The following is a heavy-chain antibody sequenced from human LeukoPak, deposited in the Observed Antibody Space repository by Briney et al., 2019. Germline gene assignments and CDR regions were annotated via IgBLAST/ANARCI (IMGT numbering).Heavy chain of an antibody. CDR2: INPSGGST. D-gene: IGHD6-19*01. J-gene: IGHJ4*02. Sequence: ASVKVSCKASGYTFTSYYMHWVRQAPGQGLEWMGIINPSGGSTSYAQKFQGRVTMTRDTSTSTVYMELSSLRSEDTAVYYCARDRAVAGTPVFRGGDYWGQGTLVTVSS. CDR1: GYTFTSYY. CDR3: ARDRAVAGTPVFRGGDY. V-gene: IGHV1-46*01.